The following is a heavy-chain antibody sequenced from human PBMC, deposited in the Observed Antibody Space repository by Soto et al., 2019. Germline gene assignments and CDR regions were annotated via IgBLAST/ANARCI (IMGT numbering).Heavy chain of an antibody. CDR2: MNPNSGNT. CDR1: GYTFTSYD. CDR3: ARGSYYYDFWSGPYPFDY. Sequence: QVQLVQSGAEVKKPGASVKVSCKASGYTFTSYDINWVRQATGQGLEWMGWMNPNSGNTGYAQKFQGRVTMTRNTXXXTXXMELSSLRSEDTAVYYCARGSYYYDFWSGPYPFDYWGQGTLVTVSS. D-gene: IGHD3-3*01. J-gene: IGHJ4*02. V-gene: IGHV1-8*01.